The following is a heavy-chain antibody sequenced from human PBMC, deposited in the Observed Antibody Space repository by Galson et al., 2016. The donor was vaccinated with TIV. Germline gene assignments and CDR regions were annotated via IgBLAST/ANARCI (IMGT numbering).Heavy chain of an antibody. CDR1: GFVFRDWS. Sequence: SLRLSCATSGFVFRDWSMNWVRQAPGKGLEWVSAISGGGDYTHYADSVKGRFTISRDNSKHTLYLQMNSLRPDDTALYFCGHHWNYVYWGQGSLVTVSS. J-gene: IGHJ4*02. V-gene: IGHV3-23*01. CDR2: ISGGGDYT. D-gene: IGHD1-7*01. CDR3: GHHWNYVY.